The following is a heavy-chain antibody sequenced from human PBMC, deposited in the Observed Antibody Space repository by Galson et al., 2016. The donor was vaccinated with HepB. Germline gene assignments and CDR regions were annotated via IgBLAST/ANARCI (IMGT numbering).Heavy chain of an antibody. D-gene: IGHD2-2*01. J-gene: IGHJ5*02. Sequence: QVQLQESGPGLVKPSETLSLTCTVSGGSVTSTSNYWGWIRQPPGKGREGIGNIYYSGKATYKPAVKSHVTMSVETSNNQFSLKVTSVTAADTAVDYCGRLVSQHCSRTSCYNWFDPWGQGTLVTVSS. CDR3: GRLVSQHCSRTSCYNWFDP. CDR2: IYYSGKA. V-gene: IGHV4-39*01. CDR1: GGSVTSTSNY.